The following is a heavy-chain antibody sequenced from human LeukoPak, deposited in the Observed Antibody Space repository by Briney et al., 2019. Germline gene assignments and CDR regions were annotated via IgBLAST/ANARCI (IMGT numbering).Heavy chain of an antibody. J-gene: IGHJ5*02. CDR1: GYTLTELS. D-gene: IGHD3-9*01. Sequence: ASVKVSRKVSGYTLTELSMHWVRQAPGKGLEWMGGFDPEDGETIYAQKFQGRVTMTEDTSTDTAYMELSSLRSEDTAVYYCATDLGGLRYFDWLVHWGQGTLVTVSS. V-gene: IGHV1-24*01. CDR2: FDPEDGET. CDR3: ATDLGGLRYFDWLVH.